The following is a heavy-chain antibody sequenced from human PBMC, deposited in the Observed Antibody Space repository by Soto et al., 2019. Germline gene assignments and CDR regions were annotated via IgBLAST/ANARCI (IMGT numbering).Heavy chain of an antibody. V-gene: IGHV4-30-2*01. Sequence: QLQLQESGSGLVKPSQTLSLTCAVSGGSISSGGYSWSWIRQPPGKGLEWIGYIYPRGSTYYNTSVKRRVTTSVDRCKNRFCLKLSSVTAADTAVYYCARGDYKNQSYYFDYWGQGTLVTASS. J-gene: IGHJ4*02. CDR3: ARGDYKNQSYYFDY. CDR1: GGSISSGGYS. D-gene: IGHD3-16*01. CDR2: IYPRGST.